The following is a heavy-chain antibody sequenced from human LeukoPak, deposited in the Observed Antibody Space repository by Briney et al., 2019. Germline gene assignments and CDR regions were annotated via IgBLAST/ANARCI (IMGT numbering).Heavy chain of an antibody. J-gene: IGHJ4*02. V-gene: IGHV4-34*01. CDR3: AKPADTAMGFDY. D-gene: IGHD5-18*01. CDR1: GGSFSGYY. Sequence: SETLSLTCAVYGGSFSGYYWSWIRQPPGKGLKWIGEINHSGSTNYNPSLKSRVTISVDTSKNQFSLKLSSVTAAGTAVYYCAKPADTAMGFDYWGQGTLVTVSS. CDR2: INHSGST.